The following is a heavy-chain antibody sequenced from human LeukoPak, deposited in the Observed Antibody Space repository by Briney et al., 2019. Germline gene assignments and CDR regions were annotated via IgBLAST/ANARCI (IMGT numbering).Heavy chain of an antibody. CDR3: ARDLVITFGGVIPFGTFDY. D-gene: IGHD3-16*02. CDR2: IYHSGST. V-gene: IGHV4-38-2*02. CDR1: GYSISSGYY. Sequence: SETLSLTCTVSGYSISSGYYWGWIRQPPGKGLEWIGSIYHSGSTYYNPSLKSRVTISVDTSKNQFSLKLSSVTAADTVVYYCARDLVITFGGVIPFGTFDYWGQGTLVTVSS. J-gene: IGHJ4*02.